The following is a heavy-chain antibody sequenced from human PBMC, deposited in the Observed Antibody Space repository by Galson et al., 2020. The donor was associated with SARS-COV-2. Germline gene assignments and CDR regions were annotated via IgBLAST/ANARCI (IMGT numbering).Heavy chain of an antibody. J-gene: IGHJ6*02. CDR3: ARGEWDYDYGDYGFLERMDV. CDR2: INHSGST. Sequence: SQTLSLTCAVYGGSFSGYYWSWIRQPPGKGLEWIGEINHSGSTNYNPSLKSRVTISVDTSKNQFSLKLSSVTAADTAVYYCARGEWDYDYGDYGFLERMDVWGQGTTVTVSS. CDR1: GGSFSGYY. D-gene: IGHD4-17*01. V-gene: IGHV4-34*01.